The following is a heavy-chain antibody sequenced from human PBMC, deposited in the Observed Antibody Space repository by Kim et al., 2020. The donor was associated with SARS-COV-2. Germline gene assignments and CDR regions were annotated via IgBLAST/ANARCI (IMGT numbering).Heavy chain of an antibody. CDR2: IYHSGST. CDR1: GGSISSSNW. CDR3: ARDSNSYSGSYWHAFDI. J-gene: IGHJ3*02. Sequence: SETLSLTCAVSGGSISSSNWWSWVRQPPGKGLEWIVEIYHSGSTNYNPSLKSRVTISVDKSKNQFSLKLSSVTAADTAVYYCARDSNSYSGSYWHAFDIWGQGTMVTVSS. V-gene: IGHV4-4*02. D-gene: IGHD1-26*01.